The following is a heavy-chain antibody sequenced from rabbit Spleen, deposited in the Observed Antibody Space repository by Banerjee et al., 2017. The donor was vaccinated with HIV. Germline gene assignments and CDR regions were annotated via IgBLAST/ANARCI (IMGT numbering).Heavy chain of an antibody. Sequence: QEQLEESGGDLVKPEGSLTLTCTASGFSFSDSYYMCWVRQAPGKGLEWIACIYAGSGGITYYASWAKGRFTISKTSSTTVTLQLTSLTAADTATYFCARYVYGDTGYGRLWGPGTLVTVS. J-gene: IGHJ4*01. D-gene: IGHD7-1*01. V-gene: IGHV1S45*01. CDR1: GFSFSDSYY. CDR3: ARYVYGDTGYGRL. CDR2: IYAGSGGIT.